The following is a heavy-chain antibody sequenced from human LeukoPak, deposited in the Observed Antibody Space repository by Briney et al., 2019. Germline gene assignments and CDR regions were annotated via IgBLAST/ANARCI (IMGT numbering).Heavy chain of an antibody. CDR1: GFTFDDYA. J-gene: IGHJ4*02. CDR3: AKLRFGELSPGTHYYFDY. V-gene: IGHV3-9*01. CDR2: ISWNSGSI. Sequence: GRSLRLSCAASGFTFDDYAMHWVRQAPGKGLEWVSGISWNSGSIGYADSVKGRFTISRDNAKNSLYLQMNGLRAEDTALYYCAKLRFGELSPGTHYYFDYWGQGTLVTVSS. D-gene: IGHD3-10*01.